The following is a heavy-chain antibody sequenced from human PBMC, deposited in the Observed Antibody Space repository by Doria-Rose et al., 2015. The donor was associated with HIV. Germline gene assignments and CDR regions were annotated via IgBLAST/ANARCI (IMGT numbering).Heavy chain of an antibody. CDR3: ARIKSSRWYHKYYFDF. Sequence: QITLKESSPVLVKPTETLTLTCTVSGVSLSSPGMGVSWIRQPPGKALEWLANIFSDDERSYKTSLKSRLTISRDTYKSQVVLTITDMDPVDTATYYCARIKSSRWYHKYYFDFWGQGTLVIVSA. CDR1: GVSLSSPGMG. CDR2: IFSDDER. J-gene: IGHJ4*02. V-gene: IGHV2-26*01. D-gene: IGHD6-13*01.